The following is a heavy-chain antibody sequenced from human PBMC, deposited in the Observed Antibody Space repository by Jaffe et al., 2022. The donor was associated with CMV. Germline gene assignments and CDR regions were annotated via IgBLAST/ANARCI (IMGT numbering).Heavy chain of an antibody. D-gene: IGHD3-10*01. V-gene: IGHV4-39*01. CDR2: IYYSENT. CDR3: ARVSLTPLGSGSYYHVNLFDY. J-gene: IGHJ4*02. CDR1: GDSISDSNYF. Sequence: QLQLQESGPGLVKPSETLSLTCTVSGDSISDSNYFWGWIRQPPGGGLEWIGSIYYSENTYYNPSLRSRVTLSIDISKNEFSLKLRSVTAADTAVYYCARVSLTPLGSGSYYHVNLFDYWSQGTLVTVSS.